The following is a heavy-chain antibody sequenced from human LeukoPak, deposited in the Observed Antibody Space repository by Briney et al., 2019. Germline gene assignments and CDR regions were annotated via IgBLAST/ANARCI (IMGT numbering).Heavy chain of an antibody. Sequence: PGGSLRLSCAAPGFTFSSYAMSWVRQAPGKGLEWVSAISGSGGSTYYADSVKGRFTIPRDNSKNTLYLQMNSLRAEDTAVYYCTSSSSRGIYYYYYYMDVWGKGTTVTVSS. V-gene: IGHV3-23*01. CDR2: ISGSGGST. D-gene: IGHD6-6*01. CDR3: TSSSSRGIYYYYYYMDV. CDR1: GFTFSSYA. J-gene: IGHJ6*03.